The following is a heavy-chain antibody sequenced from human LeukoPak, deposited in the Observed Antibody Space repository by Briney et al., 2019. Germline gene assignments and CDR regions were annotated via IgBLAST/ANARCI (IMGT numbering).Heavy chain of an antibody. Sequence: ASVKVSCKASGYTFTSYDISWVRQAPGQGLEWMGWISAYNGNTNYPQKFQGRVSMTTGTSTSTAYMELRSLRSDDTAVYYCAMTYCSGGSCYSGDYWGQGTLVTVSS. CDR1: GYTFTSYD. CDR2: ISAYNGNT. CDR3: AMTYCSGGSCYSGDY. J-gene: IGHJ4*02. D-gene: IGHD2-15*01. V-gene: IGHV1-18*01.